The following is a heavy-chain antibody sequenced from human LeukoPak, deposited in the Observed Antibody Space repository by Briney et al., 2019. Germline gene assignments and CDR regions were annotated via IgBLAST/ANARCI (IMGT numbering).Heavy chain of an antibody. J-gene: IGHJ4*02. D-gene: IGHD5-12*01. V-gene: IGHV1-2*02. CDR1: GYTFTGYY. CDR2: INPNNGGT. Sequence: ASVKVSCKASGYTFTGYYIHWVRQAPGQGLEWMGWINPNNGGTNYAQKFQGRVTMTRDTSISTAYIELNRLTSDDTAVYYCARDKHTGYETFDYWGQGTPVTVSS. CDR3: ARDKHTGYETFDY.